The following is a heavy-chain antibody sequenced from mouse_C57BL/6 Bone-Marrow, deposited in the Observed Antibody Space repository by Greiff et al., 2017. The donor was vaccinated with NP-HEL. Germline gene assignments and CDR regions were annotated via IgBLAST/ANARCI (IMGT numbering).Heavy chain of an antibody. CDR3: ARVEDYGSSYAFAY. CDR1: GYSFTGYY. J-gene: IGHJ3*01. Sequence: EVQVVESGPELVKPGASVKISCKASGYSFTGYYMNWVKQSPEKSLEWIGEINPSTGGTTYNQKFKAKATLTVDKSSSTAYMQLKSLTSEDSAVYYCARVEDYGSSYAFAYWGQGTLVTVSA. CDR2: INPSTGGT. V-gene: IGHV1-42*01. D-gene: IGHD1-1*01.